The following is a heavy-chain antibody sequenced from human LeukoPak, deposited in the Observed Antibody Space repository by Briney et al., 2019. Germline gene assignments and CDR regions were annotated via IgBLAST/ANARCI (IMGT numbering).Heavy chain of an antibody. J-gene: IGHJ4*02. V-gene: IGHV1-2*02. CDR3: ARGSGYYGSGSYYNGLSFFDY. D-gene: IGHD3-10*01. Sequence: ASVKVSCKASGYTFTGYYMHWVRQAPGQGLEWMGWINPNSGGTNYAQKFQGRVTMTRDTSISTAYMELSRLRSDDTAVYYCARGSGYYGSGSYYNGLSFFDYWGQGTLVTVSS. CDR1: GYTFTGYY. CDR2: INPNSGGT.